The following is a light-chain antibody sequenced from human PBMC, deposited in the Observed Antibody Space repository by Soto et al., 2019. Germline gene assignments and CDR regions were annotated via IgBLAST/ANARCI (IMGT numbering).Light chain of an antibody. J-gene: IGLJ2*01. CDR2: DNN. V-gene: IGLV1-51*01. CDR3: GTWDNSLSAGV. Sequence: QSVLTQPPSASATPGQGVTISCSGSSVNIGTNYVSWYQQLPGTAPKLLIYDNNKRPSGIPDRFSGSKSGTSATLGITGLQTGDEAEYYCGTWDNSLSAGVFGGGTKLTVL. CDR1: SVNIGTNY.